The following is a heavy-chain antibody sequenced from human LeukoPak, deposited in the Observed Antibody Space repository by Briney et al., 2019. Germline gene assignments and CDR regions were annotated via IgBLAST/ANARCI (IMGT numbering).Heavy chain of an antibody. CDR2: IISKAYGGTT. Sequence: GGSLGLSCTASGFTFGDYAMSWVRQAPGKGLGWVGFIISKAYGGTTEYAASVKGRFTISRDNSKSIPYLQMNSLKTEDTAVYYCTRDNTVTAFDYWGQGTLVTVSS. D-gene: IGHD4-17*01. J-gene: IGHJ4*02. CDR3: TRDNTVTAFDY. CDR1: GFTFGDYA. V-gene: IGHV3-49*04.